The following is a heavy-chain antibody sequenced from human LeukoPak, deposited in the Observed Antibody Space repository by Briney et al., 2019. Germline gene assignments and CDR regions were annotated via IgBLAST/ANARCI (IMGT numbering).Heavy chain of an antibody. CDR2: ISSEVDKK. D-gene: IGHD2-15*01. CDR3: ATPGSVSLMPHYFDY. Sequence: GRSLRLSCAASGFTFSNYAMHWVRQAPGKGLEWVAVISSEVDKKYYADSVEGRFTISRDNSKYTLYLQMNSLTPEDTAVYYCATPGSVSLMPHYFDYWGQGTLVTVPS. V-gene: IGHV3-30-3*01. CDR1: GFTFSNYA. J-gene: IGHJ4*02.